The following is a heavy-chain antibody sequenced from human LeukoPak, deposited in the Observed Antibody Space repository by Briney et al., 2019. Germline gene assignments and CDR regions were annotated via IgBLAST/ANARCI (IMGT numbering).Heavy chain of an antibody. CDR2: IYSGGST. D-gene: IGHD1-26*01. V-gene: IGHV3-53*01. CDR1: GFTVSSNY. CDR3: ARELSGSYGYYFDH. J-gene: IGHJ4*02. Sequence: GGSLRLSCAASGFTVSSNYMSWVRQAPGKGLEWVSVIYSGGSTYYADSVKGRFTISRDNSKNTLYLQMNSLRAEDTAAYYCARELSGSYGYYFDHWGQGTLVTVSS.